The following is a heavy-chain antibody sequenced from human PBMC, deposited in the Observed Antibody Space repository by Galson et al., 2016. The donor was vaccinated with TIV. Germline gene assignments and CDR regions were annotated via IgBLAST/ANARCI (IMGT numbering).Heavy chain of an antibody. V-gene: IGHV3-23*01. J-gene: IGHJ3*01. D-gene: IGHD4-23*01. CDR2: ISGSGGIT. CDR3: ARRKNYGGDAFDL. CDR1: GFTFNNYG. Sequence: LRLSCAASGFTFNNYGMNWVRQAPGKGLEWVSGISGSGGITYLADSVKGRFTISRDNSKDTLYLHMNSLRAEDTAVYFCARRKNYGGDAFDLWGQGTMVTVSS.